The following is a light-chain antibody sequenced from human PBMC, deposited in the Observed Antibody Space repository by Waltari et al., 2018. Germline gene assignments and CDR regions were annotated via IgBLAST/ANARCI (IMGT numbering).Light chain of an antibody. CDR2: NNN. CDR1: SSNIGSNT. J-gene: IGLJ2*01. Sequence: QSVLTQPPSASGAPGQRVTISCSGTSSNIGSNTVTWYQQIPGPAPGLLLYNNNQRPAGVPDRISGSKSGTSASLAISGLQSEDEADYYCAAWDDSLSGPVFGGGTKLTVL. V-gene: IGLV1-44*01. CDR3: AAWDDSLSGPV.